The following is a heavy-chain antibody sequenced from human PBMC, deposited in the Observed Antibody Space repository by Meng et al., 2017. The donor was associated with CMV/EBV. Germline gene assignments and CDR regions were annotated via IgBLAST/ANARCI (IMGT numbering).Heavy chain of an antibody. V-gene: IGHV1-2*02. D-gene: IGHD6-19*01. Sequence: GPLLQVGAEVLKPWASVQVACTASGYTFTGYYLHWVRQAPGKGLEWMGWINHNCGGTNYDQTFQGRVIMIRDESISKAYMELRRLRSDATAVYYCARDGSYSATELIDYWGQGTLVTVSS. CDR2: INHNCGGT. CDR3: ARDGSYSATELIDY. CDR1: GYTFTGYY. J-gene: IGHJ4*02.